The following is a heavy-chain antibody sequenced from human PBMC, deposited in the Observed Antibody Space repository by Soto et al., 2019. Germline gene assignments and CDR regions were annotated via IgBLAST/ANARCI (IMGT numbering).Heavy chain of an antibody. J-gene: IGHJ6*02. D-gene: IGHD4-4*01. CDR3: ASSYSNYALIDYYYYGMDV. CDR2: INAGNGNT. CDR1: GYTFTSYA. V-gene: IGHV1-3*01. Sequence: QVQLVQSGAEVKKPGASVKVSCKASGYTFTSYAMHWVRQAPGQRLEWMGWINAGNGNTKYSQKCQGRVTITRDTSASTDYMELSSLRSEDTAVYYCASSYSNYALIDYYYYGMDVWGQGTTVTVSS.